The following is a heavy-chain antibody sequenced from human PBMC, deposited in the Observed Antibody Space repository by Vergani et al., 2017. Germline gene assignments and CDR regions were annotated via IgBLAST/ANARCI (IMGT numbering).Heavy chain of an antibody. CDR1: GVSFKTYF. Sequence: QVQLQQWGATVLKPSETLSLTCAVYGVSFKTYFWNWIRQSPDKGLEWIGEVDHSDRPYYNPSLRGRVTISVDTSKNQISLRLHSVDVADSAIYYCARGRKHFFEAPYDVWGQGPPVTVSS. CDR3: ARGRKHFFEAPYDV. V-gene: IGHV4-34*02. J-gene: IGHJ4*02. D-gene: IGHD3-3*02. CDR2: VDHSDRP.